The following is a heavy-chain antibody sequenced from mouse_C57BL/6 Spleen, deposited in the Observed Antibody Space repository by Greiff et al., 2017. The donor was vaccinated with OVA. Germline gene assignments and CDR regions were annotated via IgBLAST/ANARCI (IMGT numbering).Heavy chain of an antibody. V-gene: IGHV5-4*01. CDR3: ARDGYYD. CDR2: ISDGGSYT. D-gene: IGHD2-3*01. J-gene: IGHJ2*01. Sequence: DVHLVESGGGLVKPGGSLKLSCAASGFTFSSYAMSWVRQTPEKRLEWVATISDGGSYTYYPDNVKGRFTISRDNAKNNLYRQMSHLKSEDTAMYYCARDGYYDWGQGTTLTVSS. CDR1: GFTFSSYA.